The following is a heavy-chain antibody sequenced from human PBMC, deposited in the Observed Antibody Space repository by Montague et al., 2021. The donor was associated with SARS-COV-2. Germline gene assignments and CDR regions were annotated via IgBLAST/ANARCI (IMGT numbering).Heavy chain of an antibody. V-gene: IGHV4-39*07. CDR3: ARLGRQQRVRLSGMDV. CDR1: GGSISSSSYY. CDR2: IYYSGST. D-gene: IGHD6-13*01. J-gene: IGHJ6*02. Sequence: SETPSLTCTVSGGSISSSSYYWGWIRQPPGKGLEWIGSIYYSGSTYYNPSLKSRVTISVDTSKNQFSLKLSSVTAADTAVYYCARLGRQQRVRLSGMDVWGQGTTVTVSS.